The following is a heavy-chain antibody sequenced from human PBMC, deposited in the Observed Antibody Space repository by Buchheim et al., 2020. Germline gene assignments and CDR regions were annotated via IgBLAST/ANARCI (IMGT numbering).Heavy chain of an antibody. V-gene: IGHV3-21*01. J-gene: IGHJ4*02. CDR2: SSGSSSYI. CDR1: GFTFSSYA. Sequence: EVQLLESGGGLVQPGGSLRLSCAASGFTFSSYAMSWVRQAPGKGLEWVSASSGSSSYIYYADSVKGRFTISRDNAKNSLYLQMNSLRAEDTAVYYCARDFGGWGYDAFDYWGQGTL. CDR3: ARDFGGWGYDAFDY. D-gene: IGHD5-12*01.